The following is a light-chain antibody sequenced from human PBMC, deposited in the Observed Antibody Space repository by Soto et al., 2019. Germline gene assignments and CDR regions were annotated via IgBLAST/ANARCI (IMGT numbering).Light chain of an antibody. Sequence: DIPMTQSPSSLSASVGDRVTITCRASQSISSYLNWYQQKPGKAPNLLIYAASNLQSGVPSRFSGSGSGTDFTLTISSLQPEDFATYYCQQSYSTPWTFGQGTKVEIK. CDR2: AAS. V-gene: IGKV1-39*01. J-gene: IGKJ1*01. CDR1: QSISSY. CDR3: QQSYSTPWT.